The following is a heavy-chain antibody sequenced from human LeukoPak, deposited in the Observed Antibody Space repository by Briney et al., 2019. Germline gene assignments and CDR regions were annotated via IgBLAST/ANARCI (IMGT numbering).Heavy chain of an antibody. Sequence: PGGSLRLSCAASGFTVSSNYMSWVRQATGKGLKWVSVIYSGGSTYYADSVKGRFTISRDNSKNTLYLQMNTLGPEDTAVYYCARELHLGQGTLVTVSS. CDR3: ARELH. CDR1: GFTVSSNY. CDR2: IYSGGST. J-gene: IGHJ4*02. D-gene: IGHD1-26*01. V-gene: IGHV3-66*02.